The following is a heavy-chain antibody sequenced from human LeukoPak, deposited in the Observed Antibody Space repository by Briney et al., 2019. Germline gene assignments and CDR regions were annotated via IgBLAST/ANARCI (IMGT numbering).Heavy chain of an antibody. CDR3: ANGIAVAGLTEVYYYYGMDV. J-gene: IGHJ6*02. CDR1: GFTFSSYA. D-gene: IGHD6-19*01. Sequence: GGSLRLSCAASGFTFSSYAMSWVRQASGKGLEWVSAISGSGGSTYYADSVKGRFTISRDNSKNTLYLQMNSLRAEDTAVYYCANGIAVAGLTEVYYYYGMDVWGQGTTVTVSS. CDR2: ISGSGGST. V-gene: IGHV3-23*01.